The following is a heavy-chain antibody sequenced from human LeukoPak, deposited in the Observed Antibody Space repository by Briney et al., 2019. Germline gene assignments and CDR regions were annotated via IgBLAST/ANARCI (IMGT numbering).Heavy chain of an antibody. V-gene: IGHV3-64*01. D-gene: IGHD6-13*01. J-gene: IGHJ4*02. CDR1: GFSSTSYA. CDR3: AIGAHRRYSSSWYSL. Sequence: GGSLRLSCVPSGFSSTSYAMHWVRHAPGKGLEYVSSIIRVVGNTYYANSVRGRFSPSRDNSKNTLYIQMGSLRTEDMAVFYCAIGAHRRYSSSWYSLWGQGTLVTVSS. CDR2: IIRVVGNT.